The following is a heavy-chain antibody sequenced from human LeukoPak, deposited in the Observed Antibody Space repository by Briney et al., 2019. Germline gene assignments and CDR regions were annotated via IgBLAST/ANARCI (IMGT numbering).Heavy chain of an antibody. CDR1: GGSSSSGDYY. CDR2: IYYSGST. Sequence: SETLSLTCTVSGGSSSSGDYYWSWIRQPPGKGLEWIGYIYYSGSTYYNPSLKSRVTISVDTSKNQFSLKLSSVTAADTAVYYCARGNALYYYDSSGCLDYWGQGTLVTVSS. CDR3: ARGNALYYYDSSGCLDY. V-gene: IGHV4-30-4*08. J-gene: IGHJ4*02. D-gene: IGHD3-22*01.